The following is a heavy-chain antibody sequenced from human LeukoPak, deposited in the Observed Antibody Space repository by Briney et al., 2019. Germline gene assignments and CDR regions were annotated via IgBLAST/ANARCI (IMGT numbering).Heavy chain of an antibody. V-gene: IGHV3-30*03. Sequence: GGSLRLSCAASGFTFSSYGMHWVRQAPGEGLEWVAVISYDGSNKYYADSVKGRCTISRDNLKNVLYLQMNSLKVEDTALYYCARGLFLSGYLDAFDIWGQGTVVTVSS. D-gene: IGHD3-22*01. CDR2: ISYDGSNK. CDR1: GFTFSSYG. J-gene: IGHJ3*02. CDR3: ARGLFLSGYLDAFDI.